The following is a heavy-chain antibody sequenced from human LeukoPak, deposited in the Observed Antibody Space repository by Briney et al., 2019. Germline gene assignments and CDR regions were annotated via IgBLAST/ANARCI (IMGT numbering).Heavy chain of an antibody. D-gene: IGHD3-10*01. CDR1: GGSISSYY. CDR3: ARGRQPGYFQH. CDR2: IYYSGST. J-gene: IGHJ1*01. V-gene: IGHV4-59*01. Sequence: SETLSLTCTVSGGSISSYYWSWIRQPPGKGLEWIGYIYYSGSTNYNPSLESRVTISVDTSRNQFSLKLSSVTAADTAVYYCARGRQPGYFQHWGQGTLVTVSS.